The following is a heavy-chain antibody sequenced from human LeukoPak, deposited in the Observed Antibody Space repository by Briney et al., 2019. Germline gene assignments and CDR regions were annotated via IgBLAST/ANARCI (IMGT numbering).Heavy chain of an antibody. CDR2: IYYSGSGST. CDR1: GGSISGYY. D-gene: IGHD4-23*01. J-gene: IGHJ4*02. V-gene: IGHV4-59*08. CDR3: ARRGGHGGSFDY. Sequence: SETLSLTCTVSGGSISGYYWSWIRQPPGKGLEWIGYIYYSGSGSTNYNPSLKSRVTISVDTSKSQFSLKLSSVTAADTAVYYCARRGGHGGSFDYWGQGTLVTVSS.